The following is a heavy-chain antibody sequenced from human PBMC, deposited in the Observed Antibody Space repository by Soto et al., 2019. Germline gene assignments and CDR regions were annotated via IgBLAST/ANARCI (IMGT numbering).Heavy chain of an antibody. CDR2: ISDSGSS. Sequence: QVQLQESGPGLVKPSQTLTLTCTVSGGSISSGRFYWSWIRQHPGKGLEWIGHISDSGSSYYNPYLESRVTISVATSKNQFSLKLSAVTAADTAVYFCARTTFYDVFTAYYSLFDYWGQGTMVTVSS. D-gene: IGHD3-9*01. CDR1: GGSISSGRFY. V-gene: IGHV4-31*03. CDR3: ARTTFYDVFTAYYSLFDY. J-gene: IGHJ4*02.